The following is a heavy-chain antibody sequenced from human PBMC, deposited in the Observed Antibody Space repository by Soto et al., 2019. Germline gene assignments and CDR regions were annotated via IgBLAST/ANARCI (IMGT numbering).Heavy chain of an antibody. D-gene: IGHD2-2*01. Sequence: EVQLVESGGGLVQPGGSLKLSCAASGFTFSGSAMHWVRQASGKGLEWVGRIRSKPNSYATAYAASVKGRFTISRDDSKNTASQQMNSLNAHDTAVYYPCAMRGDQPNYWGQGTQVAVSS. CDR1: GFTFSGSA. CDR3: CAMRGDQPNY. J-gene: IGHJ4*02. V-gene: IGHV3-73*02. CDR2: IRSKPNSYAT.